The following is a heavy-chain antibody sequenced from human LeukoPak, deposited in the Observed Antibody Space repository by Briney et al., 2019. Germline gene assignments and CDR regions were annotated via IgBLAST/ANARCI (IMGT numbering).Heavy chain of an antibody. CDR2: INHSGST. D-gene: IGHD1-1*01. J-gene: IGHJ4*02. CDR1: GGSFSGYY. CDR3: ARDALGGYNFDY. Sequence: SETLSLTCAVYGGSFSGYYWSWIRQPPGKGLEWIGEINHSGSTNYNPSLKSRVTISVDTSKNQFSLKLSSVTAADTAVYYCARDALGGYNFDYWGQGTLVTVSS. V-gene: IGHV4-34*01.